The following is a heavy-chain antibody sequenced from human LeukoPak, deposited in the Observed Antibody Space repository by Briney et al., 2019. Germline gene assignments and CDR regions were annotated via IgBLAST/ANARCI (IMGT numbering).Heavy chain of an antibody. J-gene: IGHJ6*03. CDR3: ARDSPQIAPANNYYYHMDV. D-gene: IGHD1/OR15-1a*01. CDR2: IDYSGST. CDR1: GGSISSYY. V-gene: IGHV4-59*01. Sequence: PSETLSLTCTVSGGSISSYYWSWIRQPPGKGLEWIGYIDYSGSTNYNPSLKSRVTISVDTSKNQFSLKLRSVTAADTAVYYCARDSPQIAPANNYYYHMDVWGKGTTVTVSS.